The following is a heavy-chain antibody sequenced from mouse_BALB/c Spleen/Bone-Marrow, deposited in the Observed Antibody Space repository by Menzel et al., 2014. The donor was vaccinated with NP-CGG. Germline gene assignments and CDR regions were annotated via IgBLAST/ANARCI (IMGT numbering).Heavy chain of an antibody. CDR1: GYILTNYW. CDR2: IYPGNSDT. Sequence: VQLKQSGTVLARPGASVKMSCKASGYILTNYWMHWVKQRPGQGLEWIGAIYPGNSDTRYNQKFKGKAKLTAVTSASTAYMDLSSLTNEDSAVYYCTTLGLAWFAYWGQGTLVTVSA. J-gene: IGHJ3*01. D-gene: IGHD3-1*01. V-gene: IGHV1-5*01. CDR3: TTLGLAWFAY.